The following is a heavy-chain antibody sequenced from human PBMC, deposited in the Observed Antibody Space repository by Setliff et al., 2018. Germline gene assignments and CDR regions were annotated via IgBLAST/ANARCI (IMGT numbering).Heavy chain of an antibody. CDR2: IYYSGST. Sequence: SETLSLTCTVSGYSISSGYYWGWIRQPPGKGLEWIGSIYYSGSTYYNPSLKSRVTISVDKSKNQFSLKLSSVTAADTAVYYCARVGHYDKKGDALDDLDIWGQGTMVTVSS. CDR1: GYSISSGYY. V-gene: IGHV4-38-2*02. J-gene: IGHJ3*02. CDR3: ARVGHYDKKGDALDDLDI. D-gene: IGHD3-22*01.